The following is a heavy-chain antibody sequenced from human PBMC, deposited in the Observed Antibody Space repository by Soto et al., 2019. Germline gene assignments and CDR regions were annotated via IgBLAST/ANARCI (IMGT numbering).Heavy chain of an antibody. CDR3: ARDLAGASGGEYCDD. CDR1: GFTFSDHY. CDR2: IRHKARGYTT. Sequence: EVRLVESGGGLVQPGGSLRLSCEVSGFTFSDHYMDWVRQAPGKGLEWVGRIRHKARGYTTEYAASVMGRFTVSRDDSKTSLFLQMNSLRTEDTAVYYCARDLAGASGGEYCDDWGQGTLVTVSS. V-gene: IGHV3-72*01. J-gene: IGHJ4*02. D-gene: IGHD3-16*01.